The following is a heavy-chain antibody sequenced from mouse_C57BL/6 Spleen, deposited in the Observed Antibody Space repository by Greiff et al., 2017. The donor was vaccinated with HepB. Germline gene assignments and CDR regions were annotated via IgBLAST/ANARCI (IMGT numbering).Heavy chain of an antibody. CDR1: GYTFTSYW. V-gene: IGHV1-55*01. J-gene: IGHJ4*01. CDR2: IYPGSGST. Sequence: VQLQQSGAELVKPGASVKMSCKASGYTFTSYWITWVKQRPGQGLEWIGDIYPGSGSTNYNEKFKSKATLTVDTSSSTAYMQLSSLTSEDSAVYYCARGGYYGSSYVGAIDYWGQGTSVTVSS. D-gene: IGHD1-1*01. CDR3: ARGGYYGSSYVGAIDY.